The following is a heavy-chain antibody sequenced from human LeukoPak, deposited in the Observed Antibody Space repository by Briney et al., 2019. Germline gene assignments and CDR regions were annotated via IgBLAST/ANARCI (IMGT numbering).Heavy chain of an antibody. CDR3: ARARAGGLDY. D-gene: IGHD3-16*01. CDR1: AFTFRHYA. CDR2: LSFDGAHK. Sequence: GGSLRLSCAASAFTFRHYAVHWVRQAPGRGLEWVALLSFDGAHKYYAESVKGRFTISKDNSNNTLFLQMDSLRLEDTALYYCARARAGGLDYWGQGTLVTVSS. J-gene: IGHJ4*02. V-gene: IGHV3-30*04.